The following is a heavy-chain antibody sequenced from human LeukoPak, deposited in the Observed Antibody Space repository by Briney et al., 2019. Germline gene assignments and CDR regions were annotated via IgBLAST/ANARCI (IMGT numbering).Heavy chain of an antibody. Sequence: SVKVSCKASGGTFSSYAISWVRQAPGQGLEWMGGIIPIFGTANYAQKFQGRVTITADESTSTAYMELSSLRSEDTAVYYCARDHSDYDILTGYGQRLDPWGQGTLVTVSS. CDR1: GGTFSSYA. D-gene: IGHD3-9*01. J-gene: IGHJ5*02. V-gene: IGHV1-69*01. CDR3: ARDHSDYDILTGYGQRLDP. CDR2: IIPIFGTA.